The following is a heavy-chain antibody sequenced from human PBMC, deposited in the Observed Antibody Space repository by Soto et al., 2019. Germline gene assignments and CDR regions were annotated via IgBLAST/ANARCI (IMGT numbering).Heavy chain of an antibody. V-gene: IGHV1-69*02. Sequence: GASVKVSCKASGGTFSSYTISWVRQAPGQGLEWMGRIIPILGIANYAQKFQGRVTITADKSTSTAYMELSSLRSEDTAVYYCASDYRGYCSGGSCYSWFDPWGQGTLVTVSS. CDR1: GGTFSSYT. CDR2: IIPILGIA. CDR3: ASDYRGYCSGGSCYSWFDP. J-gene: IGHJ5*02. D-gene: IGHD2-15*01.